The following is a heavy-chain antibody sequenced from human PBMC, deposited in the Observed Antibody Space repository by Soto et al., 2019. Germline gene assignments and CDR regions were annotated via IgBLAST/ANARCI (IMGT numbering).Heavy chain of an antibody. Sequence: QVQLVQSGAEVKKPGSSVKVSCKASGGTFSRDAISWVRQAPGQGLEWMGGIIPMFGTAKYVQKFQGRLTITEDESTTTDYMELRSLRSYDTAVYYCARGVVVVAASQLGWFDPWGQGTLVTVSS. CDR3: ARGVVVVAASQLGWFDP. D-gene: IGHD2-15*01. V-gene: IGHV1-69*01. CDR2: IIPMFGTA. CDR1: GGTFSRDA. J-gene: IGHJ5*02.